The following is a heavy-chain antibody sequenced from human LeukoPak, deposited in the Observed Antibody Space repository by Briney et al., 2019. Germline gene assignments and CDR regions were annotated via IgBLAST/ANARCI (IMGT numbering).Heavy chain of an antibody. J-gene: IGHJ3*02. CDR1: GYTFTSYG. CDR3: ARGERYCSSTSCSTDDAFDI. CDR2: ISAYNGNT. V-gene: IGHV1-18*01. D-gene: IGHD2-2*01. Sequence: ASVKVSCKASGYTFTSYGISWVRQAPGQGLEWMGWISAYNGNTNYAQKLQGRVTMTTDTSTSTAYMELRSLRSDDTAVYYCARGERYCSSTSCSTDDAFDIWGQGTMVTVSS.